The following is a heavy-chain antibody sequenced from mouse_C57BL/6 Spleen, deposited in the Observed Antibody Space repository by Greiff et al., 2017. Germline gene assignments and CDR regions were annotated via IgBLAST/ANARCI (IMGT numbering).Heavy chain of an antibody. CDR2: IYPSDSET. CDR1: GYTFTSYW. Sequence: QVQLQQPGAELVRPGSSVKLSCKASGYTFTSYWMDWVKQRPGQGLEWIGNIYPSDSETHYNQKFKDKATLTVDKSSSTAYMQLSSLTSEDSAVYYCAREVTAQATFAYWSQGTLVTVSA. J-gene: IGHJ3*01. CDR3: AREVTAQATFAY. D-gene: IGHD3-2*02. V-gene: IGHV1-61*01.